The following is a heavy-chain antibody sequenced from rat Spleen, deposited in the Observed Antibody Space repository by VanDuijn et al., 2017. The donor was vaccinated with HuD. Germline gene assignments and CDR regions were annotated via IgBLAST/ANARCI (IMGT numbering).Heavy chain of an antibody. CDR3: TRGTYYRH. V-gene: IGHV5-31*01. Sequence: EVHLVESGGGLVQPGSPLKLSCAASGFTFNYYWMTWIRQAPGGGLDWVASITNTGSRTYYPDSVKGRFTISRDDAKGTLYLQMNSLRSEDTATYYCTRGTYYRHWGQGVMVTVSS. J-gene: IGHJ2*01. CDR1: GFTFNYYW. D-gene: IGHD1-9*01. CDR2: ITNTGSRT.